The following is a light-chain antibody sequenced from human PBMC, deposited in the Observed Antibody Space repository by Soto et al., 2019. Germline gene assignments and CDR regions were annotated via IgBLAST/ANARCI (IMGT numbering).Light chain of an antibody. J-gene: IGKJ1*01. CDR1: QSVSSN. CDR2: GAS. Sequence: EIVMTQSPATLSVSPGERATLSCRASQSVSSNLAWYQQKPGQAPRLLIYGASTRATGIPARFSGSGSGTELTLTISSLQPEDFAVYYCQQYNNWPWTFGQGT. CDR3: QQYNNWPWT. V-gene: IGKV3-15*01.